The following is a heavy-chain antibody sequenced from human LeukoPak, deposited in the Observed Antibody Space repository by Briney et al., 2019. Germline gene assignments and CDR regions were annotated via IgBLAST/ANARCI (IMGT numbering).Heavy chain of an antibody. D-gene: IGHD3-9*01. CDR1: GFTFSSYG. Sequence: GGSLRLSCAASGFTFSSYGMHWVRQAPGKGLEWVAFMRYDGSNRNYADSVKGRFTISRDDSKNTLYLQMNSLRAEDTAVYYCAKGVKVPLLRYFSYYMDVWGKGTTVTISS. CDR2: MRYDGSNR. V-gene: IGHV3-30*02. CDR3: AKGVKVPLLRYFSYYMDV. J-gene: IGHJ6*03.